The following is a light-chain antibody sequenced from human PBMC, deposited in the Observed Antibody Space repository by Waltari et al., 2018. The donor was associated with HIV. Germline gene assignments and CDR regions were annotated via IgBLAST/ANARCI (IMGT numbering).Light chain of an antibody. CDR1: TSNIGTNN. J-gene: IGLJ3*02. Sequence: QSVLTQPPSASGTPGQRIIISCSGSTSNIGTNNVNWYQQLPGTTPGLLMHSNILRPSGVPGRVSGSRSGTSASRAISGLQSEEEADECCAAWDASLCAWMFGGGTKLTVL. CDR3: AAWDASLCAWM. CDR2: SNI. V-gene: IGLV1-44*01.